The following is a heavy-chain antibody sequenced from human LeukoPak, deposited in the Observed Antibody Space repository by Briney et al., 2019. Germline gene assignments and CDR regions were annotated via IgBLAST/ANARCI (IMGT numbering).Heavy chain of an antibody. J-gene: IGHJ6*02. CDR3: ARDVGRIYGMDV. Sequence: PGGSLRLSCAASGFTFSSYSMNWVRQAPGKGLEWVSSISSSSSYIYYADSVKGRFTISRDNAKNSLYLQMNSLRAEDTAVYYCARDVGRIYGMDVWGQGTTVTVSS. CDR1: GFTFSSYS. CDR2: ISSSSSYI. V-gene: IGHV3-21*01. D-gene: IGHD3-10*01.